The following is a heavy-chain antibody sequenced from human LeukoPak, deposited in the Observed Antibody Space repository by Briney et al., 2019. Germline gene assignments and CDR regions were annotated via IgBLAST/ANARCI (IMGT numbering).Heavy chain of an antibody. CDR2: IYPGDSDT. CDR1: GYSFTSYW. Sequence: GESLKIPCKGSGYSFTSYWIGWVRQIPGKGLEWMGIIYPGDSDTRYSPSFQGQVTISPDKSISPAYLQWSSLKAPDTALYSPARVDTAMVGYYYYFMDVWGRGTTVTVSS. CDR3: ARVDTAMVGYYYYFMDV. J-gene: IGHJ6*03. V-gene: IGHV5-51*01. D-gene: IGHD5-18*01.